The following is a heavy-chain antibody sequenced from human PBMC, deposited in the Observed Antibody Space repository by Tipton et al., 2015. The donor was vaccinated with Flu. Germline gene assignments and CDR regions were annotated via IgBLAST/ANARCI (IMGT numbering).Heavy chain of an antibody. Sequence: QVQLVQSGSEVKKPGSSVRVSCKSSGGSFNTFAITWVRQAPGQGLEWVGRIIPIFGLASCAEKFQGRVTITADESTGTAYMELSNLRSEDTAIYYCANLRGTVAGANSGWFDPWGQETLVTVSS. D-gene: IGHD6-19*01. J-gene: IGHJ5*02. CDR1: GGSFNTFA. CDR3: ANLRGTVAGANSGWFDP. V-gene: IGHV1-69*18. CDR2: IIPIFGLA.